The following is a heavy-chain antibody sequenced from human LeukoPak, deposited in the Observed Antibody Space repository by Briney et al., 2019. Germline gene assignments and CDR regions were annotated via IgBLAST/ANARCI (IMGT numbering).Heavy chain of an antibody. V-gene: IGHV4-4*07. CDR3: ARGRYYFDY. CDR2: IYTSGST. J-gene: IGHJ4*02. CDR1: GGSIGGSISSFS. Sequence: SETLSLTCTVSGGSIGGSISSFSWTWIRQPAGKGLEWIGRIYTSGSTNYNPSLKSRITMSVDTSKNQFSLKLTSVTAADTAVYFCARGRYYFDYWGQGTLVTVSS.